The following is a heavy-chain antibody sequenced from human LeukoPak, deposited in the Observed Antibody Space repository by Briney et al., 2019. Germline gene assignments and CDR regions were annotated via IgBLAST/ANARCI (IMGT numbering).Heavy chain of an antibody. Sequence: GASVNVSFKASGYTFTVYYLHWMRQAPGQGLEWMGRINPNSGGTNYAQKFQDRVTMTRDTSISTAYMELSRLISDDTAVYYCAREVSGDPGGYWGQGTLVTVSS. CDR1: GYTFTVYY. D-gene: IGHD7-27*01. V-gene: IGHV1-2*06. CDR3: AREVSGDPGGY. CDR2: INPNSGGT. J-gene: IGHJ4*02.